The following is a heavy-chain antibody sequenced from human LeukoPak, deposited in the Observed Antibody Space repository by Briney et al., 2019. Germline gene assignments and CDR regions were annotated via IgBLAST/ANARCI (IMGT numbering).Heavy chain of an antibody. CDR1: GGTFSSYA. CDR3: ARVARVYQAFNWFDP. J-gene: IGHJ5*02. CDR2: IIPIFGTA. V-gene: IGHV1-69*01. Sequence: SVKVSCKASGGTFSSYAISWVRQAPGQGLEWMGEIIPIFGTANYAQKFQGRVTITADESTSTAYMELSSLRSEDTAVYYCARVARVYQAFNWFDPWGQGTLVTVSS. D-gene: IGHD6-13*01.